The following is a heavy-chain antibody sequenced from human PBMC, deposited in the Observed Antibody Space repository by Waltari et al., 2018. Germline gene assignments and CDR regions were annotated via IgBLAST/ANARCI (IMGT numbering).Heavy chain of an antibody. Sequence: EVQLVESGGGLVQPGGSLRLPCAAYGLPFSPYPMSWVRQAPGKGREWVSVISGSGYSTYYADSVKGRFTISRDNSKNTLYLQMNSLRAEDTAVYYCAKDFDIAAARGHFDYWGQGTLVTVSS. V-gene: IGHV3-23*04. CDR1: GLPFSPYP. J-gene: IGHJ4*02. D-gene: IGHD6-13*01. CDR3: AKDFDIAAARGHFDY. CDR2: ISGSGYST.